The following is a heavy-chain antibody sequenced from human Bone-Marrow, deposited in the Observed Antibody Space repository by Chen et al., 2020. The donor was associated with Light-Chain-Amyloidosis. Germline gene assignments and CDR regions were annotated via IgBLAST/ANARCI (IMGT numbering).Heavy chain of an antibody. Sequence: QVQLQESGPGLVKPSQTLSLTCTVSGGSIRSDNYYWSWIRQPAGKGLEWIGHIYISRNTNYNPSINSRVTIALDTSKNQYSLNLSDVTAADTAVYYCARSYSGYFDYCGQGTQVTVSS. CDR2: IYISRNT. CDR1: GGSIRSDNYY. CDR3: ARSYSGYFDY. D-gene: IGHD5-12*01. V-gene: IGHV4-61*02. J-gene: IGHJ4*02.